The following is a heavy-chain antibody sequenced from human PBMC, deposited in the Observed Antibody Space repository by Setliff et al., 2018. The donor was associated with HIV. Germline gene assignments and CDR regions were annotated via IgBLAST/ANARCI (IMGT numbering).Heavy chain of an antibody. V-gene: IGHV3-7*03. Sequence: GGSLRLSCAASGFTFSNNWMHWVRQAPGKGLVWVSRINADGSETYYVGSVKGRFTISRDNAKNSLFLQMNSLRAEDTAVYYCARGHAPDAFDIWGQGTMVTVSS. CDR1: GFTFSNNW. CDR3: ARGHAPDAFDI. CDR2: INADGSET. J-gene: IGHJ3*02.